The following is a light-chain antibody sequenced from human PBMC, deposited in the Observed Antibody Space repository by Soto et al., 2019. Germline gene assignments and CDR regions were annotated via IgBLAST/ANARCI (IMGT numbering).Light chain of an antibody. CDR3: QEYGTLPWT. CDR2: GTS. Sequence: EILLTQSPGTLSLSPGERATLSCRASQIISSSYLAWYQQKPGQTPRLLIYGTSNRATGIPDRFSGSGSGTDFTLTISRLDPEDFAVYYCQEYGTLPWTFGQGTKVDIK. V-gene: IGKV3-20*01. J-gene: IGKJ1*01. CDR1: QIISSSY.